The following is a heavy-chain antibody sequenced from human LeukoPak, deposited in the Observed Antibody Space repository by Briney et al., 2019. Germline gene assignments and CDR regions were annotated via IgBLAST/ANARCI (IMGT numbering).Heavy chain of an antibody. J-gene: IGHJ4*02. CDR3: ARGLGDGAAGPHYFDY. CDR1: GFTFSSYG. V-gene: IGHV3-33*01. D-gene: IGHD6-13*01. Sequence: GGSLRLSCAASGFTFSSYGMHWVRQAPGKGLEWVAVIWYDGSNKYYADSVKGRFTTSRDNSKNTLYLQMNSLRAEDTAVYYCARGLGDGAAGPHYFDYWGQGTLVTVSS. CDR2: IWYDGSNK.